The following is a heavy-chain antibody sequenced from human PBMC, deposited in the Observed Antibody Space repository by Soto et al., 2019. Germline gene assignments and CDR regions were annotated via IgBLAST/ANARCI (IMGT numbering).Heavy chain of an antibody. CDR3: ARHVNYGMDV. Sequence: QLQLQESGPGLVKPSETLSLTCTVSGGSISSSSYYWGWIRQPPGKGLEWIGSIYYSGSTYYNPSLKSRVPISVDTSKNQFSLKLSSVTAADTAVYYCARHVNYGMDVWGQGTTVTVSS. V-gene: IGHV4-39*01. CDR1: GGSISSSSYY. J-gene: IGHJ6*02. CDR2: IYYSGST.